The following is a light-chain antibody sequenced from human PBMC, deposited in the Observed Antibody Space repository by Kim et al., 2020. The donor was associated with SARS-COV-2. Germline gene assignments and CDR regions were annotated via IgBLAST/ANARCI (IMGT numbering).Light chain of an antibody. V-gene: IGLV3-21*04. CDR1: NLGGKS. CDR3: QVWDTSTEHIL. J-gene: IGLJ2*01. Sequence: AQGKTARINCGGHNLGGKSVNWYQQRPGQAPVLVIYYDADRPSGIPERFSGSNSGNTATLTISGVEAGDEADYYCQVWDTSTEHILFGGGTQLTVL. CDR2: YDA.